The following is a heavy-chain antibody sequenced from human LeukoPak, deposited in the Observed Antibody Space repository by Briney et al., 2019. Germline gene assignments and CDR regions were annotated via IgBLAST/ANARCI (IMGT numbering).Heavy chain of an antibody. CDR2: ISTYNGNT. D-gene: IGHD5-12*01. CDR1: GYTFTSYG. J-gene: IGHJ4*02. Sequence: ASVKVSCKASGYTFTSYGISWVRQAPGQGLEWMGWISTYNGNTNSAQKFQGRVTMTTETSTSTAYMDLRSLRSDDTAVYYCATFSYGGSEEDFDYWGQGTLVTVSS. CDR3: ATFSYGGSEEDFDY. V-gene: IGHV1-18*01.